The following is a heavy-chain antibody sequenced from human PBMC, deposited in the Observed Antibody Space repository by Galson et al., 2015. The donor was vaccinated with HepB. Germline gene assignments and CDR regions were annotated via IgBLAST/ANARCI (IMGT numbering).Heavy chain of an antibody. CDR2: INTNTGNP. J-gene: IGHJ5*02. Sequence: SVKVSCKASGYTFTSYAMNWVRQAPGQGLEWMGWINTNTGNPTYAQGFTGRFVFSLDTSVSTAYLQISSLKAEDTAVYYCARDRIAAAGKGRRVCWFDPWGQGTLVTVSS. CDR1: GYTFTSYA. V-gene: IGHV7-4-1*02. D-gene: IGHD6-13*01. CDR3: ARDRIAAAGKGRRVCWFDP.